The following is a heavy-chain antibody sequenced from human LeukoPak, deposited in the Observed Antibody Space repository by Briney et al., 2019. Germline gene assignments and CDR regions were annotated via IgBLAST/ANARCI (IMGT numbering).Heavy chain of an antibody. Sequence: GGSLRLSCAASGFPFSNAWMSWVRQAPGKGLEWVGRIKSKTDGGTTDYAAPVKCRFTISRDDSKNTLYLQTNSLKTEGTAVYYCTSHSSFSILGNWGQGTLVTVSS. J-gene: IGHJ4*02. V-gene: IGHV3-15*01. CDR1: GFPFSNAW. D-gene: IGHD2-21*01. CDR2: IKSKTDGGTT. CDR3: TSHSSFSILGN.